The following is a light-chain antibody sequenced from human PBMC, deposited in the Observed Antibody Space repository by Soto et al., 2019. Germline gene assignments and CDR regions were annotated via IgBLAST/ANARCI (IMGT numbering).Light chain of an antibody. CDR3: QQSYSTPPFT. J-gene: IGKJ3*01. V-gene: IGKV1-39*01. CDR2: AAS. CDR1: QSISSY. Sequence: DIQMPQSPSSLSASVGDRVTITCRASQSISSYLNWYQQKPGKAPKLLIFAASILKSGVPSRFSGSGSGTDFTLTISCLQPEAFATFYCQQSYSTPPFTFGPGTKVDI.